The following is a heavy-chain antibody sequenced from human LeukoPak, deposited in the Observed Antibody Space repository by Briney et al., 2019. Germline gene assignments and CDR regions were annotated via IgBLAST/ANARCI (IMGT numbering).Heavy chain of an antibody. CDR1: GVSISSSNSY. J-gene: IGHJ4*02. Sequence: SETLSLTCTVSGVSISSSNSYWGWIRQPPGKGQEWIGSIYYTGNTYYNASLKSRVTISIDTSKNQISLRLTSVTATDTAIYYCARQTGSGLFILPGGQGTLVTVSS. D-gene: IGHD3/OR15-3a*01. CDR2: IYYTGNT. V-gene: IGHV4-39*01. CDR3: ARQTGSGLFILP.